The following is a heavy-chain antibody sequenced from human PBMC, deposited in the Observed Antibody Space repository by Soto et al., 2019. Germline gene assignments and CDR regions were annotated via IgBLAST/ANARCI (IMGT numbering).Heavy chain of an antibody. J-gene: IGHJ4*02. CDR2: IYYSGST. Sequence: SETLSLTCTVSGGSINNHYWSWIRQPPGQGLKWIGYIYYSGSTNYNPSLKSRVTMSVDTSKNQFSLKLSSLTAADTAIYYCARANWFFDYWGQGTLVTVSS. D-gene: IGHD7-27*01. CDR3: ARANWFFDY. CDR1: GGSINNHY. V-gene: IGHV4-59*11.